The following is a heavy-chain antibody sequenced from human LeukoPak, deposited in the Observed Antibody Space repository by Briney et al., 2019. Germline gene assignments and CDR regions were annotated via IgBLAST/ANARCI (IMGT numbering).Heavy chain of an antibody. CDR2: ISSSSSTI. Sequence: GGSLRLSCAASGFTFSSYSMNWVRQAPGKGLEWVSYISSSSSTIYYADSVKGRFTISRDNAKNSLYLQMNSLRAEDTAVYYCATPLGSSWYYGMDVWGQGTTATVSS. CDR3: ATPLGSSWYYGMDV. D-gene: IGHD6-13*01. CDR1: GFTFSSYS. J-gene: IGHJ6*02. V-gene: IGHV3-48*04.